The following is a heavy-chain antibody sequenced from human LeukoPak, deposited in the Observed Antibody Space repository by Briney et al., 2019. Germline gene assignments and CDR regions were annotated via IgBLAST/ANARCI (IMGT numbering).Heavy chain of an antibody. CDR1: GFTFSSYS. V-gene: IGHV3-21*01. Sequence: PGGSLRLSCAASGFTFSSYSMNWVRQAPGKGLEWVSSISSSSSYIYYADSVKGRFTISRDNAKNSLYLQMNSLRAEDTAVYYCAGEDSSGPFDWFDPWGQGTLVTVSS. J-gene: IGHJ5*02. CDR3: AGEDSSGPFDWFDP. D-gene: IGHD6-19*01. CDR2: ISSSSSYI.